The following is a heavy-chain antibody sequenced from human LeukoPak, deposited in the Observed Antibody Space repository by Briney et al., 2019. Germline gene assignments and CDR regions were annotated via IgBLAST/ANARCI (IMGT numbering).Heavy chain of an antibody. Sequence: GGSLRLSCTASGFTFSSYSMNWVRQAPGKGLEWVSSISSSSSYIYYADSVKGRFTFSRDKSKNTLYLQMNSLRTEDTALYYCARGGYYDILTGYGFNLWGQGTLVTVSS. CDR1: GFTFSSYS. CDR3: ARGGYYDILTGYGFNL. J-gene: IGHJ5*02. D-gene: IGHD3-9*01. CDR2: ISSSSSYI. V-gene: IGHV3-21*01.